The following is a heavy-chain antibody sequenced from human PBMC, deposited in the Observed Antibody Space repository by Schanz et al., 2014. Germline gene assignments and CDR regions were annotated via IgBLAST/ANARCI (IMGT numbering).Heavy chain of an antibody. V-gene: IGHV1-46*01. Sequence: QVQLVQSGAEVKKPGASVKVSCKASGYTFTSDSMHWVRQAPGQGLEWMGMINPSVRGTHFAREFQGRVTVTSDTSTSTVYMELSGLRSEDTAVYYCASSGAGYSSSWDFDYWGQGTLVTVSS. CDR1: GYTFTSDS. D-gene: IGHD6-13*01. J-gene: IGHJ4*02. CDR2: INPSVRGT. CDR3: ASSGAGYSSSWDFDY.